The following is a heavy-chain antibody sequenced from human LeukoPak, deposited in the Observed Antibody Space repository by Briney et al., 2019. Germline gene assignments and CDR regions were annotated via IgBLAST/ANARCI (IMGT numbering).Heavy chain of an antibody. D-gene: IGHD5-18*01. CDR3: ARDETKRGYSYGTSPFDY. CDR2: ISYDGSNK. V-gene: IGHV3-30*04. CDR1: GFTFSTYA. J-gene: IGHJ4*02. Sequence: PGGSLRLSCAASGFTFSTYAMHWVRQAPGEGLEWVALISYDGSNKYYADSVKGRFTISRDNSKNTLYLQMNSLTAEDTAVYFCARDETKRGYSYGTSPFDYWGQGTLVTVSS.